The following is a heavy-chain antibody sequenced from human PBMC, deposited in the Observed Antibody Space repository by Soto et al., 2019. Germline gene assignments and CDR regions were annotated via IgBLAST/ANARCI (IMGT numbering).Heavy chain of an antibody. CDR1: GFTFSSYS. Sequence: EVQLVESGGGLGKPGGSLRLSCAASGFTFSSYSMNWVRQAPGKGLEWVSSISSSSTYIYYADSVKGRFTISRDNAKNSLYLHMNSLRAEDTAVYYCARDREGVGAGLFWGHGTMVTVSS. CDR3: ARDREGVGAGLF. CDR2: ISSSSTYI. D-gene: IGHD1-26*01. V-gene: IGHV3-21*01. J-gene: IGHJ3*01.